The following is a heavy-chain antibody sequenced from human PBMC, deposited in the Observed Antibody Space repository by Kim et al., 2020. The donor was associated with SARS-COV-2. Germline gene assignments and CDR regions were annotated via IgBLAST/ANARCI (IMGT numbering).Heavy chain of an antibody. J-gene: IGHJ4*02. V-gene: IGHV3-74*01. CDR3: VRDLVGSDDF. D-gene: IGHD3-9*01. CDR2: TNEDGRIT. Sequence: GGSLRLSCAASEFTFSNYWMHWVRQAPGKGLLWVSRTNEDGRITNYADSVKGRFTISRDNAKNTLYLQMNGLRGDDTAVYYCVRDLVGSDDFWGPGTLVT. CDR1: EFTFSNYW.